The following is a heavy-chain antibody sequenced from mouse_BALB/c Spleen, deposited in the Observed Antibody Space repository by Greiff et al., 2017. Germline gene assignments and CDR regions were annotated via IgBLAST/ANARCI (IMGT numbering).Heavy chain of an antibody. CDR2: ISSGGST. CDR3: ARDRYDGSPWFAY. J-gene: IGHJ3*01. Sequence: EVMLVESGGGLVKPGGSLKLSCAASGFTFSSYAMSWVRQTPEKRLEWVASISSGGSTYYPDSVKGRFTISRDNARNILYLQMSSLRSEDTAMYYCARDRYDGSPWFAYWGQGTLVTVSA. V-gene: IGHV5-6-5*01. CDR1: GFTFSSYA. D-gene: IGHD2-14*01.